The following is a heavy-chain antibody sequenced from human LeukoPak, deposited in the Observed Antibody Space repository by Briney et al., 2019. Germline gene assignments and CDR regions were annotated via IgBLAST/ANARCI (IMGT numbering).Heavy chain of an antibody. CDR3: ARGGYYYDSSGYYGAYYFDY. CDR2: IYYRGTT. D-gene: IGHD3-22*01. J-gene: IGHJ4*02. Sequence: SETLSLTCTVSGGSINNHYWSWIRQPPGKGLEWIGYIYYRGTTNYNPSLKSRVTISVDTFKNQFSLKLSSVTAADTAVYYCARGGYYYDSSGYYGAYYFDYWGQGTLVTVSS. CDR1: GGSINNHY. V-gene: IGHV4-59*11.